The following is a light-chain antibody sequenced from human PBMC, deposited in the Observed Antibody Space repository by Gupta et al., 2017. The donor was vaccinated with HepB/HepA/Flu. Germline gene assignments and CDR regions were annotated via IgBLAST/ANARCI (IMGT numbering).Light chain of an antibody. Sequence: DIVFSQSLATLSLSTGQRATLSCRASQSVSSYLAWYQQKPGQAPRLLIYDAANRATGIPARFSGSGSGTDFTLTLSSLEPEDFAVYDCQQRSNWPERVTFGPGTKVDIK. CDR1: QSVSSY. CDR2: DAA. J-gene: IGKJ3*01. V-gene: IGKV3-11*01. CDR3: QQRSNWPERVT.